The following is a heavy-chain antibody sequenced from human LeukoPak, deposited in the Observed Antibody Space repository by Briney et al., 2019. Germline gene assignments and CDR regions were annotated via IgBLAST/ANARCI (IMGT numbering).Heavy chain of an antibody. V-gene: IGHV4-61*01. Sequence: SETLSLTCTVSGGSVSSGSYYWSWIRQPPGKGLEWIGYIYYSGSTNYNPSLKSRVTISVDTSKNQFSLKLSSVTAADTAVYYCARDLGQEWYFDYWGQGTLVTVS. D-gene: IGHD3-3*01. CDR2: IYYSGST. J-gene: IGHJ4*02. CDR3: ARDLGQEWYFDY. CDR1: GGSVSSGSYY.